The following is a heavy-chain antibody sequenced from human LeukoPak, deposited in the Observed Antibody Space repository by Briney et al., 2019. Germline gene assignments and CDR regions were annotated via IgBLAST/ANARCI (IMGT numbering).Heavy chain of an antibody. Sequence: GGSLRLSCAASGFSVSSNYMSWVRQAPGKGLEWVSVIYSGGSTYYADSVKGRFTISRDNSKNTLYLQMNSLRAEDTAVYYCAREGSSGRFFGYWGQGTLVTVSS. V-gene: IGHV3-53*01. CDR2: IYSGGST. CDR3: AREGSSGRFFGY. J-gene: IGHJ4*02. CDR1: GFSVSSNY. D-gene: IGHD6-6*01.